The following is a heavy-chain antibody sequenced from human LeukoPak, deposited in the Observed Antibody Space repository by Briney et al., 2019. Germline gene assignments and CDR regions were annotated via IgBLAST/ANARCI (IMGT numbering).Heavy chain of an antibody. V-gene: IGHV1-8*01. CDR1: GYTFTNYD. CDR3: TRGLRREQQLLRAFDY. Sequence: ASVKVSCKASGYTFTNYDINWVRQASGQGLEWMGWMNPNSGNTGSAQKFQGRVTMTSNTSISTAYMELSSLRSEDTAVYYCTRGLRREQQLLRAFDYWGQGTPVTVSS. D-gene: IGHD6-13*01. CDR2: MNPNSGNT. J-gene: IGHJ4*02.